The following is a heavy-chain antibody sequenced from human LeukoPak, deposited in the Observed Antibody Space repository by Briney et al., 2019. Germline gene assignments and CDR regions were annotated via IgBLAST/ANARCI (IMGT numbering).Heavy chain of an antibody. CDR1: RGTFSRYA. CDR3: ARDKHPPPTSFYYGIDC. CDR2: IIPFFGTA. V-gene: IGHV1-69*13. D-gene: IGHD6-6*01. Sequence: GAAVKVSYMASRGTFSRYAIMWVRQAPGQGLEWMGGIIPFFGTANYAQKFQGRVTITADSSTSPAYMELSSLSSDATAVYYCARDKHPPPTSFYYGIDCWGQGTTVTVSS. J-gene: IGHJ6*02.